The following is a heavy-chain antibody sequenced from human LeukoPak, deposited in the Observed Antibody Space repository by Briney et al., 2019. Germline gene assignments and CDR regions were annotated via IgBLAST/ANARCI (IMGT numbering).Heavy chain of an antibody. D-gene: IGHD3-3*01. CDR1: GGSISSSSYY. Sequence: SETLSLTCTVSGGSISSSSYYWGWIRQPPGKGLEWIGSIYYSGSTYYNPSLKSRVTMSVDTSKNQFSLKLSSVTAADTAVYYCARDEGGNDFWSGYTFDYWGQGTQVTVSS. CDR3: ARDEGGNDFWSGYTFDY. J-gene: IGHJ4*02. V-gene: IGHV4-39*07. CDR2: IYYSGST.